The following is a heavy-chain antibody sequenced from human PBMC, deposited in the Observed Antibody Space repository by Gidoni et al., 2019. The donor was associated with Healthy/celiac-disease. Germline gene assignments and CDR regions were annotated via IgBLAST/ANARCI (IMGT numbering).Heavy chain of an antibody. V-gene: IGHV1-69*01. CDR1: GGTFSSYA. CDR3: ARDFGIVPAAIRGYYYYMDV. Sequence: QVQLVQSGAEVKKPGSSVKVSCKASGGTFSSYAIRWVRQAPGQGLEWMGGIIPIFGTANYAQKFQGRVTITADESTSTAYMELSSLRSEDTAVYYCARDFGIVPAAIRGYYYYMDVWGKGTTVTVSS. J-gene: IGHJ6*03. D-gene: IGHD2-2*01. CDR2: IIPIFGTA.